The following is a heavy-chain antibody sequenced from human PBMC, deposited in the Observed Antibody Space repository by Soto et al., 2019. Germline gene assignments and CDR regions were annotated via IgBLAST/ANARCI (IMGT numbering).Heavy chain of an antibody. D-gene: IGHD2-2*01. J-gene: IGHJ3*02. Sequence: SVKVSCKASGGTFSSYTISWVRQAPGQGLEWMGRIIPILGIANYAQKFQGRVTITADKSTSTAYMELSSLRSEDTAVYYCARVPRYCSSTSCPKIYAFDIWGQGTMVTVSS. CDR1: GGTFSSYT. V-gene: IGHV1-69*02. CDR2: IIPILGIA. CDR3: ARVPRYCSSTSCPKIYAFDI.